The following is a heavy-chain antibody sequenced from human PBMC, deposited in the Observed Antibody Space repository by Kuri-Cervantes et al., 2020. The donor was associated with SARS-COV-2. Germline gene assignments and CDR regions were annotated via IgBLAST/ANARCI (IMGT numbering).Heavy chain of an antibody. Sequence: ESLKISCTVSGGSISSYYWSWIRQPPGKGLEWIGYIYYSGSTNYNPSLKSRVTISVDTSKNQFSLKLSSVTAADTAVYYCASSLVPYYYGMDVWGPGTTVTVSS. CDR3: ASSLVPYYYGMDV. D-gene: IGHD2-8*01. V-gene: IGHV4-59*01. CDR2: IYYSGST. CDR1: GGSISSYY. J-gene: IGHJ6*02.